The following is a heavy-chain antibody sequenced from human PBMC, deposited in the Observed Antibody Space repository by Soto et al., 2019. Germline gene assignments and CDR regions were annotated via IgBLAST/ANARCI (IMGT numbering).Heavy chain of an antibody. CDR1: GFTFSSYG. CDR2: IWYDGSNK. V-gene: IGHV3-33*01. D-gene: IGHD2-15*01. J-gene: IGHJ4*02. Sequence: GGSLRLSCAASGFTFSSYGMHWVRQAPGKGLEWVAVIWYDGSNKYYAYSVKGRFIISRDKSKNTLYLQMNSLRAEDTAVYYCARDGYCSGGSCYSVPAFDYWRQGT. CDR3: ARDGYCSGGSCYSVPAFDY.